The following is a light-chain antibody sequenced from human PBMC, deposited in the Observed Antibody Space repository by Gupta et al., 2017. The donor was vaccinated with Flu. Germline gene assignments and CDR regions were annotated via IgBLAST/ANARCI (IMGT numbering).Light chain of an antibody. Sequence: SPGKTASVTCSGDKLGDKNVSWYQQKPGQYPVLVIYKDNKRPSGIPGRFSGSNSGTSATLTISGTQDIDEDDYYCQAWDSTFRVFGPGTKVTVL. CDR1: KLGDKN. CDR2: KDN. CDR3: QAWDSTFRV. V-gene: IGLV3-1*01. J-gene: IGLJ1*01.